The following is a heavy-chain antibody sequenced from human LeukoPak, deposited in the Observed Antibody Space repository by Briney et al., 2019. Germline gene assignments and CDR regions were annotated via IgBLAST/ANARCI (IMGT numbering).Heavy chain of an antibody. D-gene: IGHD3-10*01. J-gene: IGHJ4*02. CDR2: ISAYNGNT. Sequence: ASVKVSCKASGYIFTTYDISWVRQAPGQGREWMGWISAYNGNTNYAQKLQGRVTMTTDASTSTAYMELRSLRSDDTAVYYCARSYYFGSGSYYISDYWGQGTLVTVSS. CDR3: ARSYYFGSGSYYISDY. V-gene: IGHV1-18*01. CDR1: GYIFTTYD.